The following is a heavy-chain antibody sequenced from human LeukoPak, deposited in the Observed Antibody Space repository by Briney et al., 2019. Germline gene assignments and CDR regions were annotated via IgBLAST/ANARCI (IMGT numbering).Heavy chain of an antibody. CDR3: ASIYDFWSGYPRGEAFDI. CDR2: INPNSGGT. CDR1: GYTFTGYY. J-gene: IGHJ3*02. V-gene: IGHV1-2*02. D-gene: IGHD3-3*01. Sequence: ASVKVSCKASGYTFTGYYLHWVRQAPGQGLEWMGWINPNSGGTKYAQKFQGRVTMTRDTSISTAYMDLSRLRSDDTAVYYRASIYDFWSGYPRGEAFDIWGQGTMVTVSS.